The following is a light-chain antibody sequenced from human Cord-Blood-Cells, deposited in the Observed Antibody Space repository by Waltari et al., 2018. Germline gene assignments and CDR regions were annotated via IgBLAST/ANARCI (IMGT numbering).Light chain of an antibody. CDR1: SSNIGSNY. Sequence: QSVLTQPPSASGTPGQRVTIPCSGSSSNIGSNYVYWYQQLPGTAPKLLIYRTKRRPSGVPDRFSGSKSGTSASLAISGLRSEDEADYYCAAWDDSLSGWVFGGGTKLTVL. V-gene: IGLV1-47*01. J-gene: IGLJ3*02. CDR2: RTK. CDR3: AAWDDSLSGWV.